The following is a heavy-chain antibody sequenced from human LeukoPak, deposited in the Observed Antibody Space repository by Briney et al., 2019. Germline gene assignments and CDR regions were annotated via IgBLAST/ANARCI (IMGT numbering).Heavy chain of an antibody. D-gene: IGHD5-24*01. V-gene: IGHV4-38-2*02. CDR3: ASVEMATPP. J-gene: IGHJ4*02. CDR2: IYHSGST. CDR1: GGSISSGYY. Sequence: SETLSLTCTVSGGSISSGYYWGWIRQPPGKGLEWIGSIYHSGSTYYNPSLKSRVTISVDTSKNQFSLKLSSVTAADTAVYYCASVEMATPPWGQGTLVTVSS.